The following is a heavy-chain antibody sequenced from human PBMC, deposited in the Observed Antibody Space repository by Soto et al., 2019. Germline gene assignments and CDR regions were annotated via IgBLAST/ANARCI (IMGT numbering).Heavy chain of an antibody. D-gene: IGHD3-3*01. J-gene: IGHJ5*02. Sequence: GGSLRLSCAASGFTFTSAWMNWVRQAPGKGLEWVGRIKSTADGGTTDYAAPVKGRFIVSRDDSDNMLYLQMSSLKTEDTAVYYCATGQGFWSGLNWFHPWGQGTLVTVSS. CDR2: IKSTADGGTT. V-gene: IGHV3-15*07. CDR1: GFTFTSAW. CDR3: ATGQGFWSGLNWFHP.